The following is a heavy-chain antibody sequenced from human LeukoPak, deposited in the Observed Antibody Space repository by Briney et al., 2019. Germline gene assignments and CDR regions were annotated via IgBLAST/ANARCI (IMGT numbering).Heavy chain of an antibody. CDR3: ARESSSSWDYFDY. Sequence: ASVKVSCTASGYTFTGYYMHWVRQAPGQGLEWMGWINPNSGGTNYAQKFQGRVTMTRDTSISTAYMELSRLRSDDTAVYCCARESSSSWDYFDYWGQGTLVTVSS. CDR1: GYTFTGYY. CDR2: INPNSGGT. V-gene: IGHV1-2*02. J-gene: IGHJ4*02. D-gene: IGHD6-13*01.